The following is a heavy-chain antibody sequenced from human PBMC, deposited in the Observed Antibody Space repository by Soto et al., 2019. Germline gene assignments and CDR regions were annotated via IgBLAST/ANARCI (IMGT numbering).Heavy chain of an antibody. Sequence: QVQLVQSGAEVKKPGSSVKVSCKASGGPFSSYAISWVRQAPGQGLEWMGGIIPIFGTANYAQKFQGRVTITADESTSTAYMELSSLRSEDTAVYYCARSRDDYGDPPGWFDPWGQGTLVTVSS. V-gene: IGHV1-69*01. CDR3: ARSRDDYGDPPGWFDP. CDR2: IIPIFGTA. J-gene: IGHJ5*02. D-gene: IGHD4-17*01. CDR1: GGPFSSYA.